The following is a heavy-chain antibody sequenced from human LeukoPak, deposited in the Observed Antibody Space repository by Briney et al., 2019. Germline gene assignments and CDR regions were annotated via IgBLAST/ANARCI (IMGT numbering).Heavy chain of an antibody. Sequence: SETLSLTCAVYGGSFSGYYWDWIRQPPGGGLEWIGSIFYRGTTYYNPSLKGRVTISLDTSKNQFSLKLSSVTAADTAVYYCARGRWWFAGRPPHYMDVWGKGTTVTVSS. V-gene: IGHV4-34*01. J-gene: IGHJ6*03. CDR2: IFYRGTT. CDR3: ARGRWWFAGRPPHYMDV. D-gene: IGHD6-6*01. CDR1: GGSFSGYY.